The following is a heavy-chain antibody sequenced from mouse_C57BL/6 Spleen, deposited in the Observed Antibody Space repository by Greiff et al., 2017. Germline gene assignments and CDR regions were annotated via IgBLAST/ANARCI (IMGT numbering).Heavy chain of an antibody. CDR1: GYAFSSSW. CDR3: ARWHYGNPFDY. CDR2: IYPGDGDT. Sequence: QVQLQQSGPELVKPGASVKISCKASGYAFSSSWMNWVKQRPGKGLEWIGRIYPGDGDTNYNGKFKGKATLTADKSSSTAYMQLSCLTSKDSAVYFSARWHYGNPFDYWAQGTTLTVSS. J-gene: IGHJ2*01. D-gene: IGHD2-1*01. V-gene: IGHV1-82*01.